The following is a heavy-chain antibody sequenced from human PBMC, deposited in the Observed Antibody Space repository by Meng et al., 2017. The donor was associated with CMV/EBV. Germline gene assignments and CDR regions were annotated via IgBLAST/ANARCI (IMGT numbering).Heavy chain of an antibody. J-gene: IGHJ4*02. CDR3: ASRWGDY. CDR1: GFTFDDYA. Sequence: GGSLRLSCAASGFTFDDYAMHWVRQAPGKGLEWVSGISWNSGSIGYADSVKGRFTISRDNAKNSLYLQMNSLRAEDTAVYYCASRWGDYWGQGTLVTVSS. V-gene: IGHV3-9*01. CDR2: ISWNSGSI. D-gene: IGHD3-16*01.